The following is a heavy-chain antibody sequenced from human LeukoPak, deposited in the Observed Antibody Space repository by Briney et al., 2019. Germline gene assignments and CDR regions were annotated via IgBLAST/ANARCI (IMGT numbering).Heavy chain of an antibody. D-gene: IGHD3-22*01. CDR1: GGSISSYY. CDR3: ARRGDYYDSSGYYFFDY. V-gene: IGHV4-59*01. Sequence: PSETLSLTCTVSGGSISSYYWSWIRQPPGKGLEWIGYIYYSGGTNYNPSLKSRVTISVDTSKNQFSLKLSSATAADTAVYYCARRGDYYDSSGYYFFDYWGQGTLVTVSS. CDR2: IYYSGGT. J-gene: IGHJ4*02.